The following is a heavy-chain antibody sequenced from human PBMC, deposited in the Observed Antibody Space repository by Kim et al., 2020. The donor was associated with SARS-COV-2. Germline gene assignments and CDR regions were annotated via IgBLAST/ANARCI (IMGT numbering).Heavy chain of an antibody. D-gene: IGHD3-22*01. J-gene: IGHJ4*02. Sequence: YSPSFEGQVTISADKSIKTAYLQFRSLKASDTAMYYCARAPDRSGGYFDYWGRGTLVTVSS. CDR3: ARAPDRSGGYFDY. V-gene: IGHV5-51*01.